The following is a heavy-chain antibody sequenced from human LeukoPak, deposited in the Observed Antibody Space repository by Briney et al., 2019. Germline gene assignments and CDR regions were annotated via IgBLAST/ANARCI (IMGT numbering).Heavy chain of an antibody. Sequence: QPGGSLRLSCAASGFTFDDYAMHWVRQAPGKGLEWVSGISWNSGSIGYADSVKGRFTISRDNAKNSLYLQMNSLRAEDTALYYCAKLLPGYSSGFFDYWGQGTLVTVSS. V-gene: IGHV3-9*01. CDR1: GFTFDDYA. CDR3: AKLLPGYSSGFFDY. CDR2: ISWNSGSI. J-gene: IGHJ4*02. D-gene: IGHD6-25*01.